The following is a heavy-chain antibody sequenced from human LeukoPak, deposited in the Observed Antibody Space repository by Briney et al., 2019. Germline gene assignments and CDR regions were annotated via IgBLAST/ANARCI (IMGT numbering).Heavy chain of an antibody. D-gene: IGHD3-10*01. CDR1: GFTFDAFI. Sequence: GGTLRLSCAASGFTFDAFILTCVRQTPQKGLGWVSTISGSGSTTDYADSVKGRFTVSRDNSKNTLYLEVISLTAEDTAVYYCAKDDAWLRFGEWSQGTLVTVSS. CDR3: AKDDAWLRFGE. CDR2: ISGSGSTT. V-gene: IGHV3-23*01. J-gene: IGHJ4*02.